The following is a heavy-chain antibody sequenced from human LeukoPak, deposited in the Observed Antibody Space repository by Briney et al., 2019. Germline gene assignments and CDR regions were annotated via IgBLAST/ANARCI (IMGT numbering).Heavy chain of an antibody. V-gene: IGHV3-23*01. CDR1: GFTFSDYY. CDR2: ISGSGDT. J-gene: IGHJ4*02. CDR3: EEPPYGSGSYYTDEY. D-gene: IGHD3-10*01. Sequence: GGSLRLSCAASGFTFSDYYMSWIRQAPGKGLEWVSGISGSGDTYYAASVKGRFTISRDNSKNTLYLQMNSLRGDDTAVYYCEEPPYGSGSYYTDEYWGQGTLVHVSS.